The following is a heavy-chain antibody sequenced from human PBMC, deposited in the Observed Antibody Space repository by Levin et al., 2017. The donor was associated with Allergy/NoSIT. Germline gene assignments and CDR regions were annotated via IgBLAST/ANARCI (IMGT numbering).Heavy chain of an antibody. CDR2: INWKGGRT. CDR3: ARDKGIAVAGGFDY. Sequence: LSLTCAASGFTFDDSGMNWVRQAPGKGLEWVSGINWKGGRTGYADSVKGRFTISRDNAKNSLYLQMNSLRAEDTALYYCARDKGIAVAGGFDYWGQGTLVTVS. J-gene: IGHJ4*02. D-gene: IGHD6-19*01. V-gene: IGHV3-20*04. CDR1: GFTFDDSG.